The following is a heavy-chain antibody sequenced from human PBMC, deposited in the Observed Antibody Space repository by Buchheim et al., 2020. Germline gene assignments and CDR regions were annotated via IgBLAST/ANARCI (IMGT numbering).Heavy chain of an antibody. CDR1: KYIFTTYW. CDR2: IYPGDSDT. J-gene: IGHJ6*02. D-gene: IGHD1-26*01. Sequence: EVQLVQSGAEVKKPGESLKISCKGSKYIFTTYWVGWVRQMPGKGLEWMGIIYPGDSDTRYSPSFQGQVTISADKSISTAYPQWSSLKASDTAIYYCATAPGRGSSSNLMDVWGQGTT. CDR3: ATAPGRGSSSNLMDV. V-gene: IGHV5-51*01.